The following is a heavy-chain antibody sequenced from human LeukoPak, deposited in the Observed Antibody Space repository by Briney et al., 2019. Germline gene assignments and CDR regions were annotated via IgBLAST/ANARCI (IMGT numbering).Heavy chain of an antibody. CDR3: ARGYSYGYNDAFDI. D-gene: IGHD5-18*01. Sequence: ASVKVSCKASGYTFTSYGISWVRQAPGQGLEWMGWINPNSGGTNYAQKFQGWVTMTRDTSISTAYMELSRLRSDDTAVYYCARGYSYGYNDAFDIWGQGTMVTVSS. J-gene: IGHJ3*02. V-gene: IGHV1-2*04. CDR2: INPNSGGT. CDR1: GYTFTSYG.